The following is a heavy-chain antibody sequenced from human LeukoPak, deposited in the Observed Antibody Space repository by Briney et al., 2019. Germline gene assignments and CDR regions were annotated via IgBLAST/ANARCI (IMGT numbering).Heavy chain of an antibody. J-gene: IGHJ4*02. CDR1: GFTFSSYL. V-gene: IGHV3-15*01. CDR2: IKSRTDGGTT. Sequence: PGGPLRLSCSASGFTFSSYLMHWVRQAPGKGLEWVGRIKSRTDGGTTDYAAPVKGKFTISRDDSKNTLYLQMNSLNTEDTAVYYCTIPYYYGSGTITPIYYFDYWGQGTLVTVSS. CDR3: TIPYYYGSGTITPIYYFDY. D-gene: IGHD3-10*01.